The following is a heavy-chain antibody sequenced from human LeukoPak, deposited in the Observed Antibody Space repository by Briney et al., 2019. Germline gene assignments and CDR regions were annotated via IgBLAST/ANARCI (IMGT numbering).Heavy chain of an antibody. CDR2: INPNSGGT. Sequence: ASVKVSCKASGYTFTGYYMHWVRQAPGQGLEWMGWINPNSGGTNYAQKFQGRVTMTRNTSISTAYMELSSLRSEDTAVYYCARGQYSSSWYHYYYYYYMDVWGKGTTVTISS. D-gene: IGHD6-13*01. V-gene: IGHV1-2*02. CDR1: GYTFTGYY. J-gene: IGHJ6*03. CDR3: ARGQYSSSWYHYYYYYYMDV.